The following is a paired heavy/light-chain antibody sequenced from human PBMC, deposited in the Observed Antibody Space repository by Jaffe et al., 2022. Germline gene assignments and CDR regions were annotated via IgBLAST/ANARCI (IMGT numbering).Heavy chain of an antibody. J-gene: IGHJ4*02. CDR3: AKGTGTYSGYERLAY. Sequence: QVQLVESGGGVVQPGRSLRLSCAASGFTFSSYDMHWVRQAPGKGLEWVAVISYDGSNKYYADSVKGRFTISRDNSKNTLYVQMNSLRAEDMAVYYCAKGTGTYSGYERLAYWGQGTLVTVSS. CDR1: GFTFSSYD. CDR2: ISYDGSNK. D-gene: IGHD5-12*01. V-gene: IGHV3-30*18.
Light chain of an antibody. V-gene: IGKV1-39*01. CDR1: QSISSY. CDR3: QQSYSTPRT. J-gene: IGKJ1*01. CDR2: AAS. Sequence: DIQMTQSPSSLSASVGDRVTITCRASQSISSYLNWYRQKPGKAPKLLIYAASSLQSGVPSRFSGSGSGTDFSLTISSLQPEDFATYYCQQSYSTPRTFGQGTKVEIK.